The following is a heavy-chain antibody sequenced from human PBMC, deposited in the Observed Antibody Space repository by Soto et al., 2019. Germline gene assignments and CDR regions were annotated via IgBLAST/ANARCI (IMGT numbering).Heavy chain of an antibody. D-gene: IGHD3-22*01. V-gene: IGHV1-24*01. CDR2: FDPEDGET. CDR3: ATSWDSSGYYSPLSNDAFDI. CDR1: GYTLTELS. J-gene: IGHJ3*02. Sequence: QVQLVQSGAEVKKPGASVKVSCKVSGYTLTELSMHWVRQAPGKGLEWMGGFDPEDGETIYAQKFQGRVTMTEDTSTDTAYMELSSLRSEDTAVYYCATSWDSSGYYSPLSNDAFDIWGQGTMVTVSS.